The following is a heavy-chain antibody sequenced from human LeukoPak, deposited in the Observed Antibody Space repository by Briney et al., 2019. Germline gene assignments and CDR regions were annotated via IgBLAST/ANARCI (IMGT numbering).Heavy chain of an antibody. CDR2: IYSGGIT. V-gene: IGHV3-66*01. D-gene: IGHD5-18*01. CDR1: GFTVSSNY. Sequence: GRSLRLSCAASGFTVSSNYMSWVRQAPGKGLEWVSIIYSGGITSYADSVKGKFTISRDNSKNTLYLQMNSLRAEDTAVYYCAKGVQLWYYFDYWGQGTLVTVSS. CDR3: AKGVQLWYYFDY. J-gene: IGHJ4*02.